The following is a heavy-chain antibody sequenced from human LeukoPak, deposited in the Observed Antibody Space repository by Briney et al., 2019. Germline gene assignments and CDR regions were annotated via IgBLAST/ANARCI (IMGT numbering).Heavy chain of an antibody. CDR3: APGVGCMDV. J-gene: IGHJ6*04. CDR1: GYNFIGYY. V-gene: IGHV1-2*04. D-gene: IGHD2-15*01. CDR2: INPNTGGT. Sequence: ASVKVSCTASGYNFIGYYMHWVRQAPGQGLEWMGWINPNTGGTNYAQKFQVWVTMTRDTSNSTAYMELSRLKSDDTDVYYCAPGVGCMDVWGKGTTVTVFS.